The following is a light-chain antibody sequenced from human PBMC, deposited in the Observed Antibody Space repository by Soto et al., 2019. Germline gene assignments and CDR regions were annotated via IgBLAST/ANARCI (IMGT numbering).Light chain of an antibody. CDR3: QQRREWPPT. J-gene: IGKJ3*01. Sequence: EIVLTQSPATRSLSAGDRATRSCRASQSVDNYLAWYQQKPGRAPRLLIYETSIRPAGVPARFSGSGSGTDFTLTITSLEPEDFALYYCQQRREWPPTFGPGTKADIK. V-gene: IGKV3-11*01. CDR2: ETS. CDR1: QSVDNY.